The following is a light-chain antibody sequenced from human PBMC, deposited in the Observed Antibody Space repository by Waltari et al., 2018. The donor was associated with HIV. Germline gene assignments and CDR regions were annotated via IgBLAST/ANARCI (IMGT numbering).Light chain of an antibody. CDR1: KLGDKY. V-gene: IGLV3-1*01. CDR3: QAWDSSTGDVV. CDR2: QDS. Sequence: SYELTQPPSVSVSPGPTASITCSGDKLGDKYACWYQQKPGQSPVLVIYQDSKRPSGIPERFSGSNSGNTATLTISGTQAMDEADYYCQAWDSSTGDVVFGGGTKLTVL. J-gene: IGLJ2*01.